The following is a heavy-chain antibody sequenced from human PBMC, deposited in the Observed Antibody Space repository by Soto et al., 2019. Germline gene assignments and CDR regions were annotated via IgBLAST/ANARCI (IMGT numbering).Heavy chain of an antibody. CDR2: IYYTGIT. V-gene: IGHV4-31*03. Sequence: QVQLQESGPGLVKPSQTLSLTCTVSGGSISSGGYYWTWIRQHPGKGLEWIGYIYYTGITYYNPSLKSRVTISLGTSTNQFSLQLTSVTAADTAVYYCAREPMVPSGFDYWGQGALVTVSS. CDR3: AREPMVPSGFDY. CDR1: GGSISSGGYY. J-gene: IGHJ4*02. D-gene: IGHD2-8*01.